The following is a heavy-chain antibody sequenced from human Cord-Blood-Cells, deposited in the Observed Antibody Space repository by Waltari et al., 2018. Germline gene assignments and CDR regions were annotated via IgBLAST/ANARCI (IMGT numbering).Heavy chain of an antibody. CDR1: GDSVSSNSAA. D-gene: IGHD6-6*01. V-gene: IGHV6-1*01. CDR3: ARGKIAARGLYYYYGMDV. J-gene: IGHJ6*02. CDR2: TYYRSKWYN. Sequence: QVQLQQSGPGLVKPSQTLSLTCAISGDSVSSNSAAWNWIRQSPSRGLEWLGRTYYRSKWYNDYAVSGKSRITINPDTSKNQFSLQLNSVTPEDTAVYYCARGKIAARGLYYYYGMDVWGQGTTVTVSS.